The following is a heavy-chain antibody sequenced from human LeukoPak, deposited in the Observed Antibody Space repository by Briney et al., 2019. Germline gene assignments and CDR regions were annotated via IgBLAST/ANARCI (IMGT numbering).Heavy chain of an antibody. J-gene: IGHJ4*02. CDR3: TRDSTGSDFSD. D-gene: IGHD3-3*01. CDR2: TSATGTT. Sequence: SETLSLTCTVSGGSILNDYWSWIRQPADKGLEWIGRTSATGTTNYNPSLESRVAMSVDMSNNQFSLRLSSVTAADTAVYYCTRDSTGSDFSDWGQGTLVAVSS. CDR1: GGSILNDY. V-gene: IGHV4-4*07.